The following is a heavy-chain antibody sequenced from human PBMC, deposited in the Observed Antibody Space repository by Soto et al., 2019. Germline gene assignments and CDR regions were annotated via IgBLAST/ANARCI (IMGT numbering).Heavy chain of an antibody. V-gene: IGHV1-2*04. J-gene: IGHJ6*02. CDR1: GYTFTGYY. CDR3: ARAYSSSWYPGYYYYYYGMDV. D-gene: IGHD6-13*01. Sequence: ASVKVSCKASGYTFTGYYMHWVRQAPGQGLEWMGWINPSSGGTNYAQKFQGWVTMTRDTSISTAYMELSRLRSDDTAVYYCARAYSSSWYPGYYYYYYGMDVWGQGTTVTVSS. CDR2: INPSSGGT.